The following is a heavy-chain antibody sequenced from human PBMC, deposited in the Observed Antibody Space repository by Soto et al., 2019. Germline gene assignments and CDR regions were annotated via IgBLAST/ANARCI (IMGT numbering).Heavy chain of an antibody. J-gene: IGHJ4*02. D-gene: IGHD6-19*01. V-gene: IGHV3-23*01. Sequence: GGSLRLSCAASGFTFSSYAMSWVRQAPGKGLEWVSAISGSGGSTYYADSVKGRFTISRDNSKNTLYLQMNSLRAEDTAVYYCAKDDRVRSYSSGWYLGNYFDYWGQGTLVTVSS. CDR1: GFTFSSYA. CDR3: AKDDRVRSYSSGWYLGNYFDY. CDR2: ISGSGGST.